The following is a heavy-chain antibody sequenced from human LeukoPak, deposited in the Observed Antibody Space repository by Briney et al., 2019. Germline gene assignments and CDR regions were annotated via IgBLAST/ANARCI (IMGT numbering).Heavy chain of an antibody. J-gene: IGHJ5*02. CDR3: ARETPITIFGVVIIGGYDKWFDP. D-gene: IGHD3-3*01. V-gene: IGHV4-4*07. Sequence: SETLSLTCTVSGGSISSYYWSWIRQPAGKGLEWIGRIYTSGSTNYNPSLKSRVTMSVDTSKNQFSLKLSCVTAADTAVYYCARETPITIFGVVIIGGYDKWFDPWGQGTLVTVSS. CDR2: IYTSGST. CDR1: GGSISSYY.